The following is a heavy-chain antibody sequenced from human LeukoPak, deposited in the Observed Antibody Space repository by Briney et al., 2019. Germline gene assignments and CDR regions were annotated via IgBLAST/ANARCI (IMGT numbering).Heavy chain of an antibody. J-gene: IGHJ4*02. V-gene: IGHV3-21*01. CDR1: GFTFSSYS. CDR3: ARGVDYGDFVYFDY. CDR2: ISSSSSYI. D-gene: IGHD4-17*01. Sequence: PGGSLRLSCAASGFTFSSYSMNWVRQAPGKGLEWVSSISSSSSYIYYADSVKGRFTISRDNAKNSLYLQMNSLRAEDTAVYYCARGVDYGDFVYFDYWGQGTLDTVSS.